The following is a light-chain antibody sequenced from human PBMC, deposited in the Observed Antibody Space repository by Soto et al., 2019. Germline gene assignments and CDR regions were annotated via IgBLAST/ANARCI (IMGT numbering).Light chain of an antibody. CDR1: QSVSSSY. Sequence: EIVLTQSAGSLSLSPGERATLSCRASQSVSSSYLAWYQQKPGQAPRLLIYCASSRATGIPDRFSGSGSGTDFTLTISRLEPEDFAVYYCQHDVNSPRTFGQGTNVEIK. J-gene: IGKJ1*01. CDR3: QHDVNSPRT. CDR2: CAS. V-gene: IGKV3-20*01.